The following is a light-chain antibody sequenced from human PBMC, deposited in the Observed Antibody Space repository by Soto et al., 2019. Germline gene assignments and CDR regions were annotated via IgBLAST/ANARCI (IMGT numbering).Light chain of an antibody. V-gene: IGKV3D-20*02. CDR3: QQRSILPLT. CDR2: GAS. Sequence: DIVLKHSPCTLSVTPGERATLSCRPSQSVSSSYLAWYQQKPGQAPRLLIYGASSRATGIPDRFSGSGSGTDFTLTISSLEPEDFAVYYCQQRSILPLTFSGGSNVDIK. CDR1: QSVSSSY. J-gene: IGKJ4*01.